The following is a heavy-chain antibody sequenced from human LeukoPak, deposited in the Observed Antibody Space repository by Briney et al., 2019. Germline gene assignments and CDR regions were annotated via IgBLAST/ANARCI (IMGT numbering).Heavy chain of an antibody. D-gene: IGHD2-2*01. CDR3: ARDREIVVVPAAPDV. V-gene: IGHV3-30*02. CDR1: GFTFSTYG. CDR2: IRYGGSNK. Sequence: GGSLRLSCAASGFTFSTYGMHWVRQAPGKGLEWVAFIRYGGSNKYYADSVKGRFTISRDNAKNSLYLQMNSLRAEDTAVYYCARDREIVVVPAAPDVWGKGTTVTVSS. J-gene: IGHJ6*04.